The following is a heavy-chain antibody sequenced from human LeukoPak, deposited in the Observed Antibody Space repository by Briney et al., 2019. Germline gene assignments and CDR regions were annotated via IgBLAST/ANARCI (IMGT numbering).Heavy chain of an antibody. CDR3: AWLNHYASGSSIDY. J-gene: IGHJ4*02. CDR2: IYYTGST. D-gene: IGHD3-10*01. Sequence: PSETLSLTCTVSGGSISSHYWSWIRQPPGKGLEWIGYIYYTGSTNHNPSLQSRVTMSVDTSKSQFSLKVSSVTAADTAVYYCAWLNHYASGSSIDYWGQGTLVTVSS. CDR1: GGSISSHY. V-gene: IGHV4-59*11.